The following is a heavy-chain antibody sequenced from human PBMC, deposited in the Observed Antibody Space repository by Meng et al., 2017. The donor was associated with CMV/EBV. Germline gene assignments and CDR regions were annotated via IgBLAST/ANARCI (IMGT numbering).Heavy chain of an antibody. CDR1: GYTVTGYY. V-gene: IGHV1-2*02. Sequence: ASVKVSCKSSGYTVTGYYMHWVRQAPEQGLDWMGWINPNSGGTNYAQKFQGRVTMTRNTSISTAYMELSRLRSDDTAVYYCARESHGTTGTTPVDWFDPWGQGTLVTVSS. CDR3: ARESHGTTGTTPVDWFDP. CDR2: INPNSGGT. J-gene: IGHJ5*02. D-gene: IGHD1-1*01.